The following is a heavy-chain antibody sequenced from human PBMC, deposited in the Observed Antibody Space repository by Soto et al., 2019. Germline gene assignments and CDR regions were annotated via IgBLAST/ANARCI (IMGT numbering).Heavy chain of an antibody. Sequence: GGSLRLSCAASGFTFSSYSMNWVRQAPGKGLEWVSYISSSSSTIYYADSAKGRFTISRDNAKNSLYLQMSSLRDEDTAVYYCASQKSSGWPIGDYWGQGTLVTVSS. CDR3: ASQKSSGWPIGDY. CDR2: ISSSSSTI. V-gene: IGHV3-48*02. D-gene: IGHD6-25*01. CDR1: GFTFSSYS. J-gene: IGHJ4*02.